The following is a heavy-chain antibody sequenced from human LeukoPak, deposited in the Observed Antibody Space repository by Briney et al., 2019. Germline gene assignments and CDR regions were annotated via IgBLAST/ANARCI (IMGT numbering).Heavy chain of an antibody. J-gene: IGHJ4*02. CDR3: ARDVGTSVWSTSDY. CDR2: TYYRSKWYD. CDR1: GDSVSSINGA. D-gene: IGHD6-19*01. V-gene: IGHV6-1*01. Sequence: SQTLSLTCVISGDSVSSINGAWNWIRQSPSRGLEWLGRTYYRSKWYDDYAGYMKGRITISPDTSKNQLSLHLYSVTPEDTAVYCCARDVGTSVWSTSDYWAQGTLVSVSS.